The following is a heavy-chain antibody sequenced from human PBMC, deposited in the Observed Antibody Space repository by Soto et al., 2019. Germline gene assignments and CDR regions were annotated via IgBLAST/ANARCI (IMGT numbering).Heavy chain of an antibody. CDR3: EKRMGSSWSKFDY. D-gene: IGHD6-13*01. V-gene: IGHV3-23*01. Sequence: GGSLRLSCAASGFTFSSYAMGWVRQAPGKGLEWVSAISGSGGSTYYADSVKGRFTISRDNSRNTLYLQMNSLRAEDTAVYYCEKRMGSSWSKFDYWGQGTLVTVSS. CDR1: GFTFSSYA. CDR2: ISGSGGST. J-gene: IGHJ4*02.